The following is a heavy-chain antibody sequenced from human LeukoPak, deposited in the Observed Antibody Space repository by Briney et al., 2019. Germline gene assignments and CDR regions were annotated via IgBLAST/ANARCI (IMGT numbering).Heavy chain of an antibody. J-gene: IGHJ2*01. D-gene: IGHD1-26*01. V-gene: IGHV1-69*04. CDR1: GGTFSSYA. CDR2: IIPILGVA. CDR3: ARGLKVGATVWYFDL. Sequence: SVKVSCKASGGTFSSYAISWVRQAPGQGLEWMGRIIPILGVANYAQKFQGRVTITADKSTSTAYMELSSLRSEDTAVYYCARGLKVGATVWYFDLWGRGTLVTVSS.